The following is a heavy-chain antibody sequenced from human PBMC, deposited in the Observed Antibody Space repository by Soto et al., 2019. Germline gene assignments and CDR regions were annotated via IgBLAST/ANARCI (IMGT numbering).Heavy chain of an antibody. D-gene: IGHD6-13*01. Sequence: SETLSLTCTVSGGSISSGDYYWSWIRQPPGKGLEWIGYIYYSGSTYYNPSLKSRVTISVDTSKNQFSLKLSSVTAADTAVYYCARDGYSSSWYAPNYYYYGMDVWGQGTTVTVSS. CDR3: ARDGYSSSWYAPNYYYYGMDV. V-gene: IGHV4-30-4*01. J-gene: IGHJ6*02. CDR2: IYYSGST. CDR1: GGSISSGDYY.